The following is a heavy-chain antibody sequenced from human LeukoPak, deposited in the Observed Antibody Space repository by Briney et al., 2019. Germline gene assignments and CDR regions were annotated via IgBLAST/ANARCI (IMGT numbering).Heavy chain of an antibody. Sequence: GGSLRLSCAVSGFTFSNYNMNWVRQAPGKGLEWVASISESSYIYYADSVKGRFTISRDNAKNSLYLQMNSLRVEDTAVYYCGRDYYDSSIDFWGQGTLVTVSS. V-gene: IGHV3-21*06. J-gene: IGHJ4*02. CDR2: ISESSYI. CDR1: GFTFSNYN. CDR3: GRDYYDSSIDF. D-gene: IGHD3-22*01.